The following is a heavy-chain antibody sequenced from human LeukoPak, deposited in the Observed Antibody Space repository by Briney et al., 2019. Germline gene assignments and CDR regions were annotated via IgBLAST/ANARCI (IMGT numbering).Heavy chain of an antibody. CDR1: GYTFTSYD. CDR3: ARDYDILTGYSYYYGMDV. D-gene: IGHD3-9*01. CDR2: MNPNSGNT. V-gene: IGHV1-8*02. J-gene: IGHJ6*02. Sequence: ASVKVSCNASGYTFTSYDINWVRQATGQGLEWMGWMNPNSGNTGYAQKFQGRVTMTRNTSISTAYMELSSLRSEDTAVYYCARDYDILTGYSYYYGMDVWGQGTTVTVSS.